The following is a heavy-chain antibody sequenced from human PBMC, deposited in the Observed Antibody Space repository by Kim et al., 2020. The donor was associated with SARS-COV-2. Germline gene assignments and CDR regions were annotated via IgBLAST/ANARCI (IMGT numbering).Heavy chain of an antibody. V-gene: IGHV3-64D*06. J-gene: IGHJ6*02. CDR3: VKSGEWEGLLYYGLDV. D-gene: IGHD1-26*01. Sequence: GGSLRLSCSTSGFTFTNYAMHWVRQAPGKGLEYVSAISSSGGSTYYADSVKGRFTISRDNSKNTLYLQMRGLRAEDTAIYYCVKSGEWEGLLYYGLDVWGQGTTVTVAS. CDR1: GFTFTNYA. CDR2: ISSSGGST.